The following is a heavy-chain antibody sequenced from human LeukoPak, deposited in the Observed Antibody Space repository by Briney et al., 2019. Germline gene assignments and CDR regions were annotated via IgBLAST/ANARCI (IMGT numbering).Heavy chain of an antibody. V-gene: IGHV3-30*04. CDR2: ISYDGSNK. J-gene: IGHJ6*04. D-gene: IGHD3-10*02. CDR1: GFTFSSYA. Sequence: GGSLRLSCAASGFTFSSYAMHWVRQAPGKGLEGVAVISYDGSNKYYADSVKGRFTISRDNSKNTLYLQMNSLRAEDTAVYYCAELGITMIGGVWGKGTTVTISS. CDR3: AELGITMIGGV.